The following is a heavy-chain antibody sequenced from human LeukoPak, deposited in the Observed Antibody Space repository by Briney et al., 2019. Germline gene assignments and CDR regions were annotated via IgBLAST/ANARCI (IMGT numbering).Heavy chain of an antibody. CDR3: ARLPAMATPFSFPFDI. CDR2: IYHSGST. CDR1: GYSISSGYY. Sequence: SETLSLTCAVSGYSISSGYYWGWIRQPPGKGLEWIGSIYHSGSTYYNPSLKGRVTISVDTSKNQFSLKLSSVTAADTAVYYCARLPAMATPFSFPFDIWGQGTMVTVSS. D-gene: IGHD5-24*01. V-gene: IGHV4-38-2*01. J-gene: IGHJ3*02.